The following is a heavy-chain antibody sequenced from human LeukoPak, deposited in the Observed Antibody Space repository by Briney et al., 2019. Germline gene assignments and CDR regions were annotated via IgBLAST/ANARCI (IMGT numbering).Heavy chain of an antibody. CDR3: ARILVSREFDY. D-gene: IGHD6-13*01. V-gene: IGHV1-18*04. Sequence: ASVKVSCKASGYTFTSYYMHWVRQAPGQGLEWMGWISAYNGNTNYAQKLQGRVTMTTDTSTSTAYMELRSLRSDDTAVYYCARILVSREFDYWGQGTLVTVSS. CDR2: ISAYNGNT. CDR1: GYTFTSYY. J-gene: IGHJ4*02.